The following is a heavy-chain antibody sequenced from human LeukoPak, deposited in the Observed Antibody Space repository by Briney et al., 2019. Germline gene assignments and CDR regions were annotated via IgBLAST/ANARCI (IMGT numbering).Heavy chain of an antibody. V-gene: IGHV1-8*01. J-gene: IGHJ4*02. D-gene: IGHD3-22*01. Sequence: ASVKVSCKAYGYTFTSYDINWVRQATGQGLEWMGWMNPNSGNTGYAQKFQGRVTMTRNTSISTAYMELSSLRSEDTAAYYCARGRSGLDSSGYYSYYFDYWGQGTLVTVSS. CDR1: GYTFTSYD. CDR3: ARGRSGLDSSGYYSYYFDY. CDR2: MNPNSGNT.